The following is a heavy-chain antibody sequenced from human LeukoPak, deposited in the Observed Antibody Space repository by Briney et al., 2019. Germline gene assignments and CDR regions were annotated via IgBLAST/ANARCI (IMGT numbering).Heavy chain of an antibody. CDR3: ARDMPRGNDAAFDY. V-gene: IGHV1-2*02. CDR1: GYTFTAYY. J-gene: IGHJ4*02. CDR2: INPYSAAT. D-gene: IGHD3-10*01. Sequence: GASVKVSCKASGYTFTAYYIHRVRQAPGQGLEWMGWINPYSAATKYAENFQGRVTMTRDTSITTAYMDLSSLRSDDTAVYYCARDMPRGNDAAFDYWGQGTLVTVSS.